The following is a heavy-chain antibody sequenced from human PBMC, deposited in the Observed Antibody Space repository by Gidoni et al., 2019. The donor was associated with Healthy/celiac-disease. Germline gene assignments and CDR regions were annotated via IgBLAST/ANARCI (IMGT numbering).Heavy chain of an antibody. V-gene: IGHV4-59*01. CDR2: IYYSGST. D-gene: IGHD3-10*01. J-gene: IGHJ4*02. Sequence: QVQLQESGPGLVKPSETLSLTCPVSGGSISSYYWSWIRQPPGKGLEWIGYIYYSGSTNYNPSLKSRVTISVDTSKNQFSLKLSSVTAADTAVYYCARGFTMVRGVPEPFDYWGQGTLVTVSS. CDR3: ARGFTMVRGVPEPFDY. CDR1: GGSISSYY.